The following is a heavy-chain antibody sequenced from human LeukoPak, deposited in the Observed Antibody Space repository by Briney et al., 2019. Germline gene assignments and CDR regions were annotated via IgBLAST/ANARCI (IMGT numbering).Heavy chain of an antibody. CDR1: GYTFTRYG. Sequence: ASVKVSCKASGYTFTRYGISWVRQAPGQGLEWMGWISGYNGNTNYAQKFQGRVTMTTDTSTSTAYMELRSLRSDDTAVYHCARDLAVATLPTFDYWGQGILVTVSS. CDR2: ISGYNGNT. J-gene: IGHJ4*02. CDR3: ARDLAVATLPTFDY. V-gene: IGHV1-18*01. D-gene: IGHD6-19*01.